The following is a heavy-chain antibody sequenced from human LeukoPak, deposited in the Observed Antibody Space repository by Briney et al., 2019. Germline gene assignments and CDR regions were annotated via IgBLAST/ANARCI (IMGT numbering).Heavy chain of an antibody. J-gene: IGHJ4*02. CDR3: ARMEIAAAGTGGFDY. CDR2: IDWDDVK. CDR1: GFSLSASGMC. D-gene: IGHD6-13*01. V-gene: IGHV2-70*11. Sequence: SGPTLVNPTQTLTLTCTFSGFSLSASGMCVSWIRQPPGKALEWLARIDWDDVKYYSTSLKTRLTISKDTSKNQVVLTMTNMDPVDTATYYCARMEIAAAGTGGFDYWGQGTLVTVSS.